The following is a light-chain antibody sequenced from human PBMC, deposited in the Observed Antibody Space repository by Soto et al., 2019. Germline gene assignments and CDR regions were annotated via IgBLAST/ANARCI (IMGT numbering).Light chain of an antibody. Sequence: EIMLTQSPGTLSLSPGERATLSCRASQSVTSNNLAWHQQKPGQAPRLLIYGASSRATGVPDRFSGSGSGTDFTLTISRLEPEDFAMYYCQQYGRSPRTFGGGTKVEIK. CDR2: GAS. CDR1: QSVTSNN. J-gene: IGKJ4*01. V-gene: IGKV3-20*01. CDR3: QQYGRSPRT.